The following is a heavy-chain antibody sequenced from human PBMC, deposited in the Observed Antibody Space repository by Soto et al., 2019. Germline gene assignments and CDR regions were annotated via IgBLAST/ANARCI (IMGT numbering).Heavy chain of an antibody. CDR3: AKVQMTTVTGPNDY. Sequence: PGGSLRLSCAASGFTFSSYAMSWVRQAPGKGLEWVSAISGSGGSTYYADSVKGRFTISRDNSKNTLYLQMNCLRAEDTAVYYCAKVQMTTVTGPNDYWGQGTLVTVSS. D-gene: IGHD4-17*01. CDR2: ISGSGGST. V-gene: IGHV3-23*01. J-gene: IGHJ4*02. CDR1: GFTFSSYA.